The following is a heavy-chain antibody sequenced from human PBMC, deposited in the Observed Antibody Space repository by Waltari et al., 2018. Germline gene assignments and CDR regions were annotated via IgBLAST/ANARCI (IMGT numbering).Heavy chain of an antibody. CDR3: ARNRYYYDSSGYYSTFDY. V-gene: IGHV4-39*01. J-gene: IGHJ4*02. CDR2: IYYSGST. Sequence: QLQLQESGPGLVKPSETLSLTCTVSGGSISSSSYYWGWIRQPPGKGLEWMGSIYYSGSTYYNPSLKSRVTISVDTSKNQFSLKLSSVTAADTAVYYCARNRYYYDSSGYYSTFDYWGQGTLVTVSS. CDR1: GGSISSSSYY. D-gene: IGHD3-22*01.